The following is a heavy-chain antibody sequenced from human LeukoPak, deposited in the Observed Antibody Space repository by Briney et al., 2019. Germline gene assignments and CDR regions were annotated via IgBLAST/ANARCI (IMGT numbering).Heavy chain of an antibody. J-gene: IGHJ4*02. V-gene: IGHV4-30-4*08. Sequence: PSETLSLTCTVSGGSISSGDYYWSWIRQPPGKGLEWIGYIYYSGSTYYNPSLNSRITISVDTSKNQFPLKLGSVTAADTAVYYCATDYYDSSGYFDYWGQGTLVPVSS. CDR3: ATDYYDSSGYFDY. CDR1: GGSISSGDYY. CDR2: IYYSGST. D-gene: IGHD3-22*01.